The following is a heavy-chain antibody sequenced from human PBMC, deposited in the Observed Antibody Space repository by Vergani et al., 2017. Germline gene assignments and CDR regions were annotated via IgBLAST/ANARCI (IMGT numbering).Heavy chain of an antibody. CDR2: ISSSGSTI. D-gene: IGHD3-3*01. J-gene: IGHJ4*02. Sequence: EVQLVESGGGLVQPGGSLRLSCAASGFTFSSYEMNWVRQAPGKGLEWVSYISSSGSTIYYADSVKGRFTISRDNAKNSLYLQMNSLRAEDTAVYYCARGLFLEWLSYPAHPFDYWGQGTLVTVSS. CDR1: GFTFSSYE. CDR3: ARGLFLEWLSYPAHPFDY. V-gene: IGHV3-48*03.